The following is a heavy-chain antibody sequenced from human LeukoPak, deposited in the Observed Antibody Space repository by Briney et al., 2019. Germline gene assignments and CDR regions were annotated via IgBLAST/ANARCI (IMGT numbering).Heavy chain of an antibody. CDR2: TNGSGGST. CDR1: GFTFSSYA. CDR3: AKDLEWGYSGYEPFYYFDY. V-gene: IGHV3-23*01. J-gene: IGHJ4*02. D-gene: IGHD5-12*01. Sequence: GGSLRLSCAASGFTFSSYAMSWVRQAPGKGLEWVSATNGSGGSTYYADSVKGRFTISRDNSKNTLYLQMNSLRAEDTAVYYCAKDLEWGYSGYEPFYYFDYWGQGTLVTVSS.